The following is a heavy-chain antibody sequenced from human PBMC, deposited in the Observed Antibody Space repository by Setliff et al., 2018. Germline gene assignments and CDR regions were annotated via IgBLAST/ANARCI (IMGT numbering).Heavy chain of an antibody. D-gene: IGHD3-9*01. Sequence: ASVKVSCKASGYTFTSYGISWVRQAPGQGLEWMGWISAYNGNTNYAQKLQGRVTMTTDTSTSTAYMELRSLRSDDTAVYYCARGLKLRYFDWPIDYWGQGTLVTVSS. CDR2: ISAYNGNT. J-gene: IGHJ4*02. CDR3: ARGLKLRYFDWPIDY. CDR1: GYTFTSYG. V-gene: IGHV1-18*01.